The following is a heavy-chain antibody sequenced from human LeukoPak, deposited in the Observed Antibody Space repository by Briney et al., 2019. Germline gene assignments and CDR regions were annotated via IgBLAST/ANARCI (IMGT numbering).Heavy chain of an antibody. CDR1: GDTLSTYG. CDR3: VAYCGGDCFGY. V-gene: IGHV1-69*05. D-gene: IGHD2-21*01. J-gene: IGHJ4*02. CDR2: IIPIFGTA. Sequence: ASVKVSCKASGDTLSTYGFTWIRQAPGQGLEWMGRIIPIFGTANYAQKFQGRVTITTDESTSTAYMELSSLRSEDTAVYYCVAYCGGDCFGYWGQGTLVTVSS.